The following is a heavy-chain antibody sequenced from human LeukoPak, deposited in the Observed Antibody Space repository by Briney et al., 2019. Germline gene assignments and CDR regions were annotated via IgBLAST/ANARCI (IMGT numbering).Heavy chain of an antibody. Sequence: GGSLRLSCAASGFTFSSYWMHWVRQAPGKGLVWVSRINSDGTSTFYADSVKGRFTTSRDNAENTVYLQMNSLRAEDTATYFCAGHNPGDYDYTYPMDVWGQGTTVTVSS. D-gene: IGHD4-17*01. CDR1: GFTFSSYW. J-gene: IGHJ6*02. CDR3: AGHNPGDYDYTYPMDV. CDR2: INSDGTST. V-gene: IGHV3-74*01.